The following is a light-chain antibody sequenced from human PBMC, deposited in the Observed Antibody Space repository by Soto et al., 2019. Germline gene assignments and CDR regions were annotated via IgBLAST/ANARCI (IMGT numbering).Light chain of an antibody. CDR3: CSFAGGSADI. CDR2: DVS. CDR1: SSDVGAYNY. V-gene: IGLV2-11*01. J-gene: IGLJ7*01. Sequence: QSVLTQPRSVSGSPGQSVTISCTGSSSDVGAYNYVSWYQQHPDKAPKLMIFDVSARPSGVPDRFSGSKSGNTASLTISGLQPEDEASYYCCSFAGGSADIFGGGTQLTVL.